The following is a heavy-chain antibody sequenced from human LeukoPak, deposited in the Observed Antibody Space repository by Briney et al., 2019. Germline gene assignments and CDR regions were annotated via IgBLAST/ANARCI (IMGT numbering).Heavy chain of an antibody. J-gene: IGHJ6*02. V-gene: IGHV3-64*02. Sequence: GGSLRLSCAASGFSFSSYVMHWVRQAPGKGLEYVSAISSNGGETYYADSVKGRFTISRDNSKNALYLQMGSLRVEDMAVYYCARGRSPRGYYYGMDVWGQGTTVAVS. CDR1: GFSFSSYV. CDR3: ARGRSPRGYYYGMDV. CDR2: ISSNGGET. D-gene: IGHD1-26*01.